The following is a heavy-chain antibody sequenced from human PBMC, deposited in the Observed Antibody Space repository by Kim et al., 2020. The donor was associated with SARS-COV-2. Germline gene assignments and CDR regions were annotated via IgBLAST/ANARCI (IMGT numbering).Heavy chain of an antibody. D-gene: IGHD4-17*01. V-gene: IGHV4-34*01. CDR3: ARGALLKEDVTTEDEYNWFDP. Sequence: SETLSLTCAVYGGSFSGYYCSWIRQPPGKGLEWIGEINHSGSTNYNPSLKSRVTISVDTSKNQFSLKLSSVTAADTAVYYCARGALLKEDVTTEDEYNWFDPWGQGTLVTVSS. CDR2: INHSGST. J-gene: IGHJ5*02. CDR1: GGSFSGYY.